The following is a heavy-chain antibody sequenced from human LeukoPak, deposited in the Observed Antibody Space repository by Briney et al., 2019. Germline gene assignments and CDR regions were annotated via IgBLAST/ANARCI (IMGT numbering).Heavy chain of an antibody. V-gene: IGHV1-18*01. CDR2: ITVNNGYT. CDR3: AKVHCISTNCNHIWTYFDY. J-gene: IGHJ4*02. D-gene: IGHD2-2*01. Sequence: ASVKVSCKAAGYTFTSHGFIWLRQAPGQGLEWMGWITVNNGYTKYAQELQGRVTMTTDTSTSTAYMELRSLRSDDAAVYYCAKVHCISTNCNHIWTYFDYWGQGTLVTVSS. CDR1: GYTFTSHG.